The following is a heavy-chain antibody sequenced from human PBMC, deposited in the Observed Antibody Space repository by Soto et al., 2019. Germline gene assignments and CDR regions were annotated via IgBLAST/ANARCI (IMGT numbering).Heavy chain of an antibody. CDR2: MRTSSSYI. CDR3: ARGREYYYYYGMVV. Sequence: GLTIRRSCAPAASSLSSCSRNWVRQAPAKGMEWVSSMRTSSSYIYYAGSLQGRLTSCSDNAKNSLYLQTYSLRVEHTAVYYCARGREYYYYYGMVVWGQVTTVTVSS. J-gene: IGHJ6*02. CDR1: ASSLSSCS. V-gene: IGHV3-21*01.